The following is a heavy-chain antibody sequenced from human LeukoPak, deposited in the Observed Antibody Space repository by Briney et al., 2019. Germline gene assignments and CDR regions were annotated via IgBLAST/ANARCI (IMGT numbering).Heavy chain of an antibody. CDR1: GFTFDDYA. D-gene: IGHD3-10*01. CDR2: ISWNSGSI. Sequence: GGSLRLSCAASGFTFDDYAMRWVRQAPGKGLEWVSGISWNSGSIGYADSVKGRFTISRDSAKNSLYLQMNSLRAEDTALYYCAKDADKNYYGSGSYDDAFDIWGQGTMVTVSS. J-gene: IGHJ3*02. V-gene: IGHV3-9*01. CDR3: AKDADKNYYGSGSYDDAFDI.